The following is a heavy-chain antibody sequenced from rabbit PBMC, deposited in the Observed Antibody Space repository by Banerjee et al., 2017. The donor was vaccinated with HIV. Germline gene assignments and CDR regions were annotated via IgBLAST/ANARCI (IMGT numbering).Heavy chain of an antibody. CDR3: ARSPYGVFSDYGAFKL. V-gene: IGHV1S45*01. Sequence: QEQLVESGGGMVTPEGSLTLTCTASGLDFSGSYWICWVRQAPGKGLEWIACIYAGSSGSTYYASWAKGRFTISKTSSTTVTLQMTSLTAADTATYFCARSPYGVFSDYGAFKLWGPGTLVTVS. CDR2: IYAGSSGST. CDR1: GLDFSGSYW. D-gene: IGHD1-1*01. J-gene: IGHJ4*01.